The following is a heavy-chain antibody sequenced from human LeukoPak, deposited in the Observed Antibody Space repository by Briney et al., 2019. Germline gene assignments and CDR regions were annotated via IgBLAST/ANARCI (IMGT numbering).Heavy chain of an antibody. V-gene: IGHV3-21*01. D-gene: IGHD6-6*01. CDR3: ARDGYSSSSSDY. CDR2: ISSSSSYI. CDR1: GFIFSSYN. J-gene: IGHJ4*02. Sequence: GGSLRLSCAASGFIFSSYNMNWVRQAPGKRLEWVSSISSSSSYINYADSVKGRFTISRDNAKNSLYLEMNSLRAEDTAVYYCARDGYSSSSSDYWGQGTLVTVSS.